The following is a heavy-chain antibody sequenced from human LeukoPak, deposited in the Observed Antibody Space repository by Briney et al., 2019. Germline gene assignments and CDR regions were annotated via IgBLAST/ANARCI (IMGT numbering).Heavy chain of an antibody. CDR3: AIRGSSAPGGY. J-gene: IGHJ4*02. CDR2: INPNSGGT. Sequence: ASAKVSCKASGYTFTDYYMHWLRQAPGQGLEWMGWINPNSGGTNYAQKFQGRVTVTRETSISTAYMELSRLRSDDTAVYYCAIRGSSAPGGYWGQGTLVTVSS. D-gene: IGHD6-6*01. CDR1: GYTFTDYY. V-gene: IGHV1-2*02.